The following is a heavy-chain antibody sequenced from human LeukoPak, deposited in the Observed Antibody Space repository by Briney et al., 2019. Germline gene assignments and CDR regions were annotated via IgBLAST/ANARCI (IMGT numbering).Heavy chain of an antibody. J-gene: IGHJ2*01. CDR1: GGSISSSSYY. Sequence: SETLSLTCTVSGGSISSSSYYWGWIRQPPGKGLEWIGSIHYSGSTYYNPSLKSRVTISVDTSKNQFSLKLSSVTAADTAVYYCARPYYYGSGSYYRWYFDLWGRGTLVTVSS. CDR3: ARPYYYGSGSYYRWYFDL. D-gene: IGHD3-10*01. CDR2: IHYSGST. V-gene: IGHV4-39*01.